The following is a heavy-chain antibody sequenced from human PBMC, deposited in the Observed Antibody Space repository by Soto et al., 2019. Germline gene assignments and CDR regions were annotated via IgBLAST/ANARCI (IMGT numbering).Heavy chain of an antibody. CDR1: GGSVTNINYF. V-gene: IGHV4-39*01. D-gene: IGHD3-22*01. CDR3: ARHEYVSSSYDLLDV. J-gene: IGHJ3*01. CDR2: IYYTGTT. Sequence: PSETLSLTCSVSGGSVTNINYFWAWIRQSPGKGLEWIANIYYTGTTFYNPSLRSRVSMTIEASKNRFSLNLSSVTASDTALYYCARHEYVSSSYDLLDVWGRGTMVTVSS.